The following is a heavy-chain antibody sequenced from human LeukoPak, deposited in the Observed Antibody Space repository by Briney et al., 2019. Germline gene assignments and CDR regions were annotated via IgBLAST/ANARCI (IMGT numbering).Heavy chain of an antibody. CDR1: GGSISRYY. D-gene: IGHD3-22*01. V-gene: IGHV4-59*01. J-gene: IGHJ3*02. CDR3: ARGGYYYDSSGYWGAFDI. CDR2: IYYSGCT. Sequence: SETLSLTCTVSGGSISRYYWSWIRQPPGKGLEWIGYIYYSGCTNYNPSLKSRVTISVDTSKNHFSLKLSSVTAADTAVYYCARGGYYYDSSGYWGAFDIWGQGTMVTVSS.